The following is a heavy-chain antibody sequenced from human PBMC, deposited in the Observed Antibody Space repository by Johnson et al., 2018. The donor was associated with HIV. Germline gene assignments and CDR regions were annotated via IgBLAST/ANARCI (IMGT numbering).Heavy chain of an antibody. Sequence: EVQLVESGGGLVQPGGSLRLSCAASGFTVSSNYMSWVRQAPGKGLVWVSRINSAGSSTSYADSVKGRFTISRDNAKNTLYLKMNSLRAEDTAVYYWARYGYRPEAAFDIWGQGTMVTVSS. CDR1: GFTVSSNY. CDR3: ARYGYRPEAAFDI. CDR2: INSAGSST. V-gene: IGHV3-74*02. J-gene: IGHJ3*02. D-gene: IGHD5-24*01.